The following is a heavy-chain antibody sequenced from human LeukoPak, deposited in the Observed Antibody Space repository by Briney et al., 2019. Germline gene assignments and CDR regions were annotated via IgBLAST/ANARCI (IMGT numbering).Heavy chain of an antibody. V-gene: IGHV3-23*01. J-gene: IGHJ1*01. CDR2: ISGTGGST. D-gene: IGHD1-26*01. CDR1: GFTFSSYA. CDR3: AASRGAPQYFQH. Sequence: PGGSLRLSCAASGFTFSSYAMSWVRQAPGKGLEWVSVISGTGGSTYYADSVKGRFSISRDNSKNTLYLQMNSLRAEDTAVYYCAASRGAPQYFQHWGEGTLVTVSS.